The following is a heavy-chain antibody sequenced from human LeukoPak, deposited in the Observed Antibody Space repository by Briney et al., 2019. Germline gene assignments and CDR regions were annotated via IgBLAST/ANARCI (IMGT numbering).Heavy chain of an antibody. J-gene: IGHJ5*02. D-gene: IGHD6-6*01. CDR2: ISSSSSYI. CDR1: GFTFSSSE. Sequence: GGSLRLSCVASGFTFSSSEMNWLRQAPGKGLEGVSSISSSSSYIYYADSVKGRFTISRDNAKNSLYLQMNSLRAEDTAVYYCARDRWSIAAPFEPWGQGTLVTVSS. V-gene: IGHV3-21*01. CDR3: ARDRWSIAAPFEP.